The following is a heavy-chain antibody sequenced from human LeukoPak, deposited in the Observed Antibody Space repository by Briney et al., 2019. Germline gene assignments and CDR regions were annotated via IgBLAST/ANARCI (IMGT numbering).Heavy chain of an antibody. CDR2: IIPILGIA. CDR3: ARTGYSSGWQTPNWFDP. CDR1: GGTFSSYA. D-gene: IGHD6-19*01. J-gene: IGHJ5*02. Sequence: SVKVSCKASGGTFSSYAISWVRQAPGQGLEWMGRIIPILGIANYAQKFQGRVTITADKSASTAYMELSSLRSEDTAVYYCARTGYSSGWQTPNWFDPWGQGTLVTVSS. V-gene: IGHV1-69*04.